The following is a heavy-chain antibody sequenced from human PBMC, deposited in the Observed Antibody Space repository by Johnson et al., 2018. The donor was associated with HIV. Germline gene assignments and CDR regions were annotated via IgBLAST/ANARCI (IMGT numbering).Heavy chain of an antibody. D-gene: IGHD7-27*01. Sequence: QVQLVESGGGVVQTGRSLRLSCAASGFTFSSYGMHWVRQAPGKGLEWVAVIWYDGSNKYYADSVKGRFTISRDNSKNTLYLQMNSLRAEDTAVYYCAKDLGTGDDAFDIWGQGTMVTVSS. CDR1: GFTFSSYG. V-gene: IGHV3-33*06. J-gene: IGHJ3*02. CDR3: AKDLGTGDDAFDI. CDR2: IWYDGSNK.